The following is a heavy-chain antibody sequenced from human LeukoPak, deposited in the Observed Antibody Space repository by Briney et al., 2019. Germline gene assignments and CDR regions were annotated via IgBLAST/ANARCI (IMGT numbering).Heavy chain of an antibody. CDR3: ARAGYYDSSGYYLGNDWFDP. D-gene: IGHD3-22*01. CDR1: GYTFTGYY. V-gene: IGHV1-18*04. CDR2: ISAYNGDT. Sequence: ASVKVSCKASGYTFTGYYMHWVRQAPGQGLEWMGWISAYNGDTNYAQKLQGRVTMTTDTSTSTAYMELRSLRSDDTAVYYCARAGYYDSSGYYLGNDWFDPWGQGTLVTVSS. J-gene: IGHJ5*02.